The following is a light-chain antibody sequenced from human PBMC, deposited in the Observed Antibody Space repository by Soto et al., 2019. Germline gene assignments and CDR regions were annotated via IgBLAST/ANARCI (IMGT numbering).Light chain of an antibody. CDR1: TSNIGNNY. V-gene: IGLV1-47*01. CDR2: RNN. J-gene: IGLJ3*02. Sequence: QSVLTQPPSASGTPGQRVTISCSGSTSNIGNNYVCWFQQLPGTAPKLLIYRNNQRPSGVPDRFSGSKSGTSASLAISGRRSEDEADYYCAAWDDSLNGVVFGGGTKLTVL. CDR3: AAWDDSLNGVV.